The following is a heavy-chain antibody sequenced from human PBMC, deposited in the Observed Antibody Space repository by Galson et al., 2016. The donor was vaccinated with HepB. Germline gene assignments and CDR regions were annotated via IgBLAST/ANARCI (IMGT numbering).Heavy chain of an antibody. Sequence: SLRLSCAASGFKFSRFAMSWVRQAPEKGPEWVSGVRDNGGTFYADSVKGRFTISRDKSKNMLYRQMNSMRAEDTAIYYCAKEMAEVGKPFFDYWGPGTQIIVSS. V-gene: IGHV3-23*01. CDR1: GFKFSRFA. CDR3: AKEMAEVGKPFFDY. D-gene: IGHD5-24*01. CDR2: VRDNGGT. J-gene: IGHJ4*02.